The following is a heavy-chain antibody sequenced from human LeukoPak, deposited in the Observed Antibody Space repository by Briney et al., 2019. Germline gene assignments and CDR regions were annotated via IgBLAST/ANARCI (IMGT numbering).Heavy chain of an antibody. CDR2: INPGNGGT. D-gene: IGHD5-12*01. CDR1: GYTFTGYY. V-gene: IGHV1-2*02. Sequence: ASVKVSCKASGYTFTGYYMNWVRQAPGQGLEWMGWINPGNGGTNYAQKFQGRVTMTRDMSISTAYMELSRLRSDDTAVYYCARDPSNSGYDYLYYFDYWGQGTLVTVSS. CDR3: ARDPSNSGYDYLYYFDY. J-gene: IGHJ4*02.